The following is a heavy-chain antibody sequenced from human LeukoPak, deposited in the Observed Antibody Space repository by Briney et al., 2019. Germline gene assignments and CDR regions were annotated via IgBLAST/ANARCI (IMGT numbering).Heavy chain of an antibody. CDR1: GYTFTGYY. CDR2: INPNSGGT. J-gene: IGHJ4*02. CDR3: AREVFGATMIDY. V-gene: IGHV1-2*02. D-gene: IGHD1-26*01. Sequence: ASVKVSCKASGYTFTGYYMHWVRQAPGQGLEWMGWINPNSGGTNYAQKFQGRVTMTRDTAISTAYMELSRLRSDDTAVYYCAREVFGATMIDYWGLGTLVTVSS.